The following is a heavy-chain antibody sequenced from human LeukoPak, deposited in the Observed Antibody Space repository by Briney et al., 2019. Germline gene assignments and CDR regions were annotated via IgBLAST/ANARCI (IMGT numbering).Heavy chain of an antibody. J-gene: IGHJ4*02. Sequence: GGSLRLSCTASGFTFGDYAMSWVRQAPGKGLEWVGFIRSKAYGGTTEYAASVKGRFTISRDDSKSIAYLHMNSLKTEDTAVYYCTSWYYDSSAHWGQGTLVTVSS. D-gene: IGHD3-22*01. CDR1: GFTFGDYA. V-gene: IGHV3-49*04. CDR3: TSWYYDSSAH. CDR2: IRSKAYGGTT.